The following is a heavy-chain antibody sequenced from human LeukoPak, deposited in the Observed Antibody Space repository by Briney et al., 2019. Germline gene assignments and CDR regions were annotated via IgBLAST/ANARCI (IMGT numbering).Heavy chain of an antibody. J-gene: IGHJ5*02. D-gene: IGHD2-2*01. CDR3: ARGGGDIVVVPAANGWFDP. V-gene: IGHV4-59*12. Sequence: SETLSLTCTVSGGSISSYYWSWIRQPPGKGLEWIGYIYYSGSTNYNPSLKSRVTISVDTSKNQFSLKLSSVTAADTAVYYCARGGGDIVVVPAANGWFDPWGQGTLVTVSS. CDR1: GGSISSYY. CDR2: IYYSGST.